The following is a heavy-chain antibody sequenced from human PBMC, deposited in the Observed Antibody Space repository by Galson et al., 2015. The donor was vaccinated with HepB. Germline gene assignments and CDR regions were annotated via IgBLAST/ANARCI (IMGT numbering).Heavy chain of an antibody. CDR3: ARDRPYYYDSSGYLTFDY. V-gene: IGHV1-18*04. J-gene: IGHJ4*02. D-gene: IGHD3-22*01. Sequence: SVKVSCKASGYTFTRYGISWVRQAPGQGLEWMGWISAYNGNTNYAQKLQGRVTMTTDTSTSTAYMELRSLRSDDTAVYYCARDRPYYYDSSGYLTFDYWGQGTLVTVSS. CDR1: GYTFTRYG. CDR2: ISAYNGNT.